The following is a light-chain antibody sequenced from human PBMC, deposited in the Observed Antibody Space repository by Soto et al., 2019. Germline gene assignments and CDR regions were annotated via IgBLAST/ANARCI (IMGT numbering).Light chain of an antibody. CDR3: QQYNSASLT. V-gene: IGKV1-27*01. CDR2: AAS. J-gene: IGKJ4*01. Sequence: DIQMTESPSSLSASVGDRVIITCRASRGISNYLAWYQQKPGKVPKLLLYAASTLQSGVPSRLSGSGSGTDFTLTISSLKPEDVATYYCQQYNSASLTFGGGTKVEIK. CDR1: RGISNY.